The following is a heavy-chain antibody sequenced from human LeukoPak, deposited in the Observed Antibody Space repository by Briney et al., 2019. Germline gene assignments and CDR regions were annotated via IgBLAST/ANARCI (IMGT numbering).Heavy chain of an antibody. CDR2: AYYRSKWYI. J-gene: IGHJ4*02. CDR3: ARGAVRGGTNFDY. CDR1: GDSVSGSPAV. Sequence: SQTLSLTCAISGDSVSGSPAVWNWIRQSPARGLEWLGRAYYRSKWYIDYAESVKGRIVITPDTSKNQFSLQLNSVTPEDTAVYYCARGAVRGGTNFDYWGQGTLVTVSS. D-gene: IGHD3-10*01. V-gene: IGHV6-1*01.